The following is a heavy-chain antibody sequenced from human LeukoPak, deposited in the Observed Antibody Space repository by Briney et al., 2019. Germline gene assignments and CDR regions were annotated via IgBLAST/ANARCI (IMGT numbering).Heavy chain of an antibody. CDR3: ARASITYYYYYYMGV. V-gene: IGHV4-59*01. CDR2: IHYSGST. Sequence: SETLSLTCTVSGGFITNYYWTWIRQPPGKGLEWIGYIHYSGSTNYNLSLKSRVTISVDTSKNQFSLKLSSVTAADTAVYYCARASITYYYYYYMGVWGKGTTVTVSS. D-gene: IGHD1-14*01. J-gene: IGHJ6*03. CDR1: GGFITNYY.